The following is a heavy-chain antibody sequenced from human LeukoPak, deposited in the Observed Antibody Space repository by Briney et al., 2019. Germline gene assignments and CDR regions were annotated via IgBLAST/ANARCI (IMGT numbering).Heavy chain of an antibody. CDR3: ARGPTISETGYFDY. J-gene: IGHJ4*03. CDR1: GGSFSPYY. D-gene: IGHD1-1*01. Sequence: KPSETLSLTCAVYGGSFSPYYWSWIRQSPGKGLEWIAEINHRGDTNYNPSVKSRVTISVDTSKNQFSLKVTSLTAADTAVYYCARGPTISETGYFDYWGQGTLVTVSS. CDR2: INHRGDT. V-gene: IGHV4-34*01.